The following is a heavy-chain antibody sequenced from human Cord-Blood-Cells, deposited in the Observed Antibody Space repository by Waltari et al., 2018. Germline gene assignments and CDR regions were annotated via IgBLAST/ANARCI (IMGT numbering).Heavy chain of an antibody. CDR2: ISWKSGSI. D-gene: IGHD1-26*01. CDR1: GFTFDDYA. Sequence: EVQLVESGGSLVQPGRSLRLSCVASGFTFDDYAMHWVRQAPGKGLEWVSGISWKSGSIGYADSVKGRFTISRDNAKNSLYLQMNSLRAEDSALYYCAKDKSGSYYWYFDLWGRGTLVTVSS. V-gene: IGHV3-9*01. J-gene: IGHJ2*01. CDR3: AKDKSGSYYWYFDL.